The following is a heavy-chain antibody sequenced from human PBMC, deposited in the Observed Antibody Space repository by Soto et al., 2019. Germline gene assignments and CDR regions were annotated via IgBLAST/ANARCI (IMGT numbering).Heavy chain of an antibody. J-gene: IGHJ4*02. CDR1: GGSISSGGYS. V-gene: IGHV4-30-2*01. CDR2: IYHSGST. D-gene: IGHD2-15*01. CDR3: ARGGYCSGGSCLYFDY. Sequence: SETLSLTCAVSGGSISSGGYSWSWIRQPPGKGLEWIGYIYHSGSTYYNPSLKSRVTISVDRSKNQFSLKLSSVTAADTAVYYCARGGYCSGGSCLYFDYWGQGTLVTVSS.